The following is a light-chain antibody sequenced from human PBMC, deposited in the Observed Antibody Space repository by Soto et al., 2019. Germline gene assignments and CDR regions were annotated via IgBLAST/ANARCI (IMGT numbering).Light chain of an antibody. Sequence: QSALTQPASVSGSPGQSITISCTGTSSDVGSYNLVSWYQQHPGKAPKLMIYEGSKRPSGVSNRFSGSKSGNTASLTISGLPAEEEADYCCCSYGGSSPFDFGTGTKLTVL. CDR3: CSYGGSSPFD. CDR1: SSDVGSYNL. V-gene: IGLV2-23*03. J-gene: IGLJ1*01. CDR2: EGS.